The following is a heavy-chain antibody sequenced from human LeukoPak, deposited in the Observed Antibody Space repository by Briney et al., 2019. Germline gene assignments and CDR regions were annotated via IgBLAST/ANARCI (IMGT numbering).Heavy chain of an antibody. CDR1: GFTFSSYG. Sequence: GGSLRLSCAASGFTFSSYGMHWVRQAPGKGLEWVAFIRYDGSNKYYADSVKGRFTISRDNSKNTLYLQMNSLRAEDTAVYYCSVWDYYGSGRGYYYMDVWGKGTTVTISS. J-gene: IGHJ6*03. CDR2: IRYDGSNK. CDR3: SVWDYYGSGRGYYYMDV. D-gene: IGHD3-10*01. V-gene: IGHV3-30*02.